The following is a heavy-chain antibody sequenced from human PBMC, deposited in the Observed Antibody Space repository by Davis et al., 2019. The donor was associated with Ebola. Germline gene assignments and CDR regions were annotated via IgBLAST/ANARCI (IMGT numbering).Heavy chain of an antibody. CDR3: ARDGVENWFDP. J-gene: IGHJ5*02. V-gene: IGHV3-7*03. D-gene: IGHD3-10*01. CDR2: IKQDGSEK. CDR1: GFTFRNYW. Sequence: PGGSLRLSCEASGFTFRNYWMSWVRQAPGKGLEWVANIKQDGSEKYYVDSVKGRFTISRDNAKNSLYLQMNSLRAEDTAVYYCARDGVENWFDPWGQGTLVTVSS.